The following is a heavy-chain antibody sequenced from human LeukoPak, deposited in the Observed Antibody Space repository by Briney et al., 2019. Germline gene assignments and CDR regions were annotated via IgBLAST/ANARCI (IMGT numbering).Heavy chain of an antibody. CDR3: ARGYYGSGKGYMDV. Sequence: ASVKVSCKASGYTFTSYDINWVRQAPGQGLEWMGWINPNSGGTNYAQKFQGRVTMTRDTSISTAYMELSRLRSDDTAVYYCARGYYGSGKGYMDVWGKGTTVTVSS. D-gene: IGHD3-10*01. V-gene: IGHV1-2*02. CDR2: INPNSGGT. J-gene: IGHJ6*03. CDR1: GYTFTSYD.